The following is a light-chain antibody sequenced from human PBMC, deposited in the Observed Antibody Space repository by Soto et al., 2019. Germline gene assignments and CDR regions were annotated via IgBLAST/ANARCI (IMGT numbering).Light chain of an antibody. CDR2: DAS. V-gene: IGKV3-11*01. J-gene: IGKJ4*01. Sequence: EIVLTQSPATLSLSPGERATLSCRASQTVYSYLAWYQQKPGQPPRLLIYDASNRATGIPARFSGSGSGTDFTLTINSLEPEDFAVYYCQQRSNWPPLTFGGGTKVEIK. CDR1: QTVYSY. CDR3: QQRSNWPPLT.